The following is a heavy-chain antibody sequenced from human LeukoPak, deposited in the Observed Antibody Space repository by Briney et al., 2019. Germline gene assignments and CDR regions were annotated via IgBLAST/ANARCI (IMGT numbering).Heavy chain of an antibody. Sequence: SETLSLTCTVSGGSISSYYWSWIRQPPGGGREWIGYIYYRGSTNYDRSLKSRVTISVDTSKNQFSLKLSSVTAADTAVYYCARLSPLTGAYYYMDVWGKGTTVTVFS. CDR2: IYYRGST. CDR3: ARLSPLTGAYYYMDV. D-gene: IGHD7-27*01. J-gene: IGHJ6*03. V-gene: IGHV4-59*01. CDR1: GGSISSYY.